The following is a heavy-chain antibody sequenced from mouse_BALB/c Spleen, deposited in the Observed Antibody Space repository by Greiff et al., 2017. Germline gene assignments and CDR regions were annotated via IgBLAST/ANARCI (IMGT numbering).Heavy chain of an antibody. Sequence: EVKLVESGGGLVQPGGSLRLSCATSGFTFTDYYMSWVRQPPGKALEWLGFIRNKANGYTTEYSASVKGRFTISRDNSQSILYLQMNTLRAEDSATYYCASGPHYYIFAYWGQGTLVTVSA. CDR2: IRNKANGYTT. V-gene: IGHV7-3*02. D-gene: IGHD1-2*01. J-gene: IGHJ3*01. CDR1: GFTFTDYY. CDR3: ASGPHYYIFAY.